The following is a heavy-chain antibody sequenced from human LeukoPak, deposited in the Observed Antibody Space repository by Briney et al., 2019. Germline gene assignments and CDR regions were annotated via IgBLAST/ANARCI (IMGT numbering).Heavy chain of an antibody. CDR3: ARPGCGGSCYYRMDV. CDR1: GFTFSSHA. V-gene: IGHV3-23*01. Sequence: PTGGSLRLSCAASGFTFSSHAMTWVRQAPGKGLEWVSAVRDSGSTTFYADSVKGRFAISRDNSRNTLFLQMNSLRADDTAVYYCARPGCGGSCYYRMDVWGKGTTVTVSS. CDR2: VRDSGSTT. J-gene: IGHJ6*04. D-gene: IGHD2-15*01.